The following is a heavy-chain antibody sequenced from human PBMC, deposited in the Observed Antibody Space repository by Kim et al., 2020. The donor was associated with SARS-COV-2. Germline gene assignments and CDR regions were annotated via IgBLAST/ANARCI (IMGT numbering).Heavy chain of an antibody. J-gene: IGHJ6*02. CDR3: ARCRYSSSSYGMDV. D-gene: IGHD6-6*01. CDR2: INHSGST. CDR1: GGSFSGYY. V-gene: IGHV4-34*01. Sequence: SETLSLTCAVYGGSFSGYYWSWIRQPPGKGLEWIGEINHSGSTNYNPSLKSRVTISVDTSKNQFSLKLSSVTAADTAVYYCARCRYSSSSYGMDVWGQGTTVTVSS.